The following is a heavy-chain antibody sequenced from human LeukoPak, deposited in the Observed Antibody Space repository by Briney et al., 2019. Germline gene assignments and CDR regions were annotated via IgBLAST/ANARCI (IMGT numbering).Heavy chain of an antibody. CDR3: ARGYSSSWYSYYYYMDV. Sequence: GGSLRLSCAASGFTFSSYGMHWVRQAPGKGLEWVAFISYDGSNKYYADSVKGRFTISRDNSKNTLYLQMNNLRAEDTAVYYCARGYSSSWYSYYYYMDVWGKGTTVTVSS. V-gene: IGHV3-30*03. CDR1: GFTFSSYG. CDR2: ISYDGSNK. J-gene: IGHJ6*03. D-gene: IGHD6-13*01.